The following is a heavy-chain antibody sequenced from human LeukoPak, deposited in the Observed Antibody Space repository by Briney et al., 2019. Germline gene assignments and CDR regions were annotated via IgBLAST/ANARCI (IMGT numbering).Heavy chain of an antibody. Sequence: GGSLRLSCAASGFTFSSYAMHWVRQAPGKGLEGGAVISYDGSNKYYADPVKGRFTISRDNSKNTLYLQMNRLRAEDTAVYYCARERGLLWFGELSAFDYWGQGTLVTVSS. CDR1: GFTFSSYA. CDR3: ARERGLLWFGELSAFDY. D-gene: IGHD3-10*01. J-gene: IGHJ4*02. V-gene: IGHV3-30*04. CDR2: ISYDGSNK.